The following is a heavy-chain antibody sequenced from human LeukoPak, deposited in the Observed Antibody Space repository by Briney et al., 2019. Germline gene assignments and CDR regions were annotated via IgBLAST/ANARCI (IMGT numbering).Heavy chain of an antibody. CDR2: IRYDGSNK. J-gene: IGHJ6*03. CDR1: GFTFSSYG. CDR3: ACGDYYYYYYMDV. V-gene: IGHV3-30*02. D-gene: IGHD4-17*01. Sequence: GGSLRLSCAASGFTFSSYGMHWVRQAPGKGLEWVAFIRYDGSNKYYADSVKGRFTISRDNSKNTLYLQMNSLRAEDTAVYYCACGDYYYYYYMDVWGKGTTVTISS.